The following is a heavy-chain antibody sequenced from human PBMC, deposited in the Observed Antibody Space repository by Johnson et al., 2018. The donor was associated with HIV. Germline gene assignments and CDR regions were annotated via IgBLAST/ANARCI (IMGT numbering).Heavy chain of an antibody. CDR3: VRDRGTVVIWSDAFDM. CDR1: GFTFNNYG. D-gene: IGHD3-22*01. J-gene: IGHJ3*02. Sequence: VQLVESGGGVVQPGRSLRLSCAASGFTFNNYGMHWVRKAPGKGLEWVGVIWYDGSNKNYADSVKGRFTISRDNSKNTLYLQMNSLRAEDTAVYFCVRDRGTVVIWSDAFDMWGQGTLVTVSS. V-gene: IGHV3-33*01. CDR2: IWYDGSNK.